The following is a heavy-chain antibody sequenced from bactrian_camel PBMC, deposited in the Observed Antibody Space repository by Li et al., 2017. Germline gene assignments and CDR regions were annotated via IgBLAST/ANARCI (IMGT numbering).Heavy chain of an antibody. J-gene: IGHJ6*01. Sequence: DVQLVESGGGSVQSGGSLRLSCAASGYTNSRSSTLRMGCMGWFRQAPGKEREWVATIDSDGTTYYAKSVQGRFTISRTTAKNTVYLHMKNLKPEDTAMYYCATEQEYCNGGYPGLVAFDYWGQGTQVTVS. D-gene: IGHD2*01. CDR2: IDSDGTT. CDR1: GYTNSRSS. CDR3: ATEQEYCNGGYPGLVAFDY. V-gene: IGHV3S67*01.